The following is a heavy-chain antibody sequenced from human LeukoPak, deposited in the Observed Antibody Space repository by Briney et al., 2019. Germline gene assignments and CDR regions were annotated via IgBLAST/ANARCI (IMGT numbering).Heavy chain of an antibody. D-gene: IGHD6-13*01. CDR1: GFTFSSYG. V-gene: IGHV3-30*02. J-gene: IGHJ4*02. CDR3: AKTGPIIAAAGEIDY. Sequence: GGSLRLSCAASGFTFSSYGMHWVRQAPGKGLEWVAFIRYDGSNKYYADSVKGRFTISRDNSKNTLYLQMNSLRAEDTAVYYCAKTGPIIAAAGEIDYWGQGTLVTVSS. CDR2: IRYDGSNK.